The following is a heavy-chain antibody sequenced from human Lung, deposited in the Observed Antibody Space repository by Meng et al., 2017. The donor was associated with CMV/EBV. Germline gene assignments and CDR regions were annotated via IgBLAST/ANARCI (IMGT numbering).Heavy chain of an antibody. CDR3: ARASVVVAARYYFDY. CDR2: ISSSSSYI. D-gene: IGHD2-15*01. J-gene: IGHJ4*02. Sequence: GEXXKISCAASRFTFSSYSMNWVRQAPGKGLEWVSSISSSSSYIYYADSVKGRFTISRDNAKNSLYLQMNSLRAEDTAVYYCARASVVVAARYYFDYWGQGKXVNGAS. CDR1: RFTFSSYS. V-gene: IGHV3-21*01.